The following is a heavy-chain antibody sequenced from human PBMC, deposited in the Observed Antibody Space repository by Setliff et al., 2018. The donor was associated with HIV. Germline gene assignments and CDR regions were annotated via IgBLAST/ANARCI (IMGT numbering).Heavy chain of an antibody. V-gene: IGHV3-33*06. Sequence: GGSLRLSCTVVGFSIENFAMHWVRQAPGKGPEWVAVIWFDGSRKYYADSVKGRFTISRDTSNNTLYLQMNSLRAEDTAVYYCAKDGLAGYFESWGQGAQVTVSS. CDR2: IWFDGSRK. CDR1: GFSIENFA. CDR3: AKDGLAGYFES. D-gene: IGHD1-1*01. J-gene: IGHJ4*02.